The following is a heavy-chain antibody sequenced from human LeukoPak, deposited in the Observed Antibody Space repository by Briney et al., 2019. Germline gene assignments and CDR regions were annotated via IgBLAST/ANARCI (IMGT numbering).Heavy chain of an antibody. CDR3: ARGAVLRFLEWLSNDAFDI. CDR2: IYTSGST. V-gene: IGHV4-61*02. Sequence: SQTLSLICTVSGGSISSGSYYGSWIRKPAGKGLDWIARIYTSGSTNYNPSLKSRVTISVDTSKNQFSLKLSSVTAADTAVYYCARGAVLRFLEWLSNDAFDIWGQGTMVTVSS. CDR1: GGSISSGSYY. D-gene: IGHD3-3*01. J-gene: IGHJ3*02.